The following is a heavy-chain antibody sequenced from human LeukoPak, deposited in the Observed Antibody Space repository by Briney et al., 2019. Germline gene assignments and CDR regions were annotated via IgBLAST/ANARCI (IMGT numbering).Heavy chain of an antibody. J-gene: IGHJ4*02. D-gene: IGHD6-19*01. CDR3: ARGPYSSGLIDY. Sequence: WGSLRLSCAASGFTFSNFAMNWVRQAPGKGLEWISTITGSGRNTYYADSVKGRFTISRDNSKNTLYLQMNSLRAEDTAVYYCARGPYSSGLIDYWGQGTLVTVSS. CDR1: GFTFSNFA. CDR2: ITGSGRNT. V-gene: IGHV3-23*01.